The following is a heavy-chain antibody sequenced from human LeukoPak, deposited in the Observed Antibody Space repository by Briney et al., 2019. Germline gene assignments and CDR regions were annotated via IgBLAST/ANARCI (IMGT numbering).Heavy chain of an antibody. D-gene: IGHD1-26*01. Sequence: SVMVSCKASGGTFSSYAISWVRQAPGQGLEWMGGIIPIFGTANYAQKFQGRVTITADESTSTAYMELSSLRSEDTAVYYCASLDHIVGAHDGYWGQGTLVTVSS. CDR3: ASLDHIVGAHDGY. V-gene: IGHV1-69*13. CDR2: IIPIFGTA. CDR1: GGTFSSYA. J-gene: IGHJ4*02.